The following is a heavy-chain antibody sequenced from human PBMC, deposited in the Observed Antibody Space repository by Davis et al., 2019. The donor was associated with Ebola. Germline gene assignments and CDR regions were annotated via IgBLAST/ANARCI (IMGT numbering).Heavy chain of an antibody. CDR1: GFTFSVYA. D-gene: IGHD6-19*01. V-gene: IGHV3-64D*08. CDR2: ISGNGGST. Sequence: GGSLRLSCSASGFTFSVYAVHWVRQAPGKGLEYVSAISGNGGSTYYAGSVKGRFTISRDNSKNTLYLQMSSLRAEDTAVYYCVKATYSSLYGFDYWGQGTLVTVSS. J-gene: IGHJ4*02. CDR3: VKATYSSLYGFDY.